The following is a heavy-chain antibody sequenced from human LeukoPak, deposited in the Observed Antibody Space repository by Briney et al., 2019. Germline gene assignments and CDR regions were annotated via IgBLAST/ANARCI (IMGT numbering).Heavy chain of an antibody. D-gene: IGHD3-22*01. CDR1: GYTFTSYD. V-gene: IGHV1-2*02. CDR2: INPNSGGT. J-gene: IGHJ4*02. CDR3: ASLYYYDSSGYYDGGGLFDY. Sequence: GASVKVSCKASGYTFTSYDINWVRQAPGQGLEWMGWINPNSGGTNYAQKFQGRVTMTRDTSISTAYMELSRLRSDDTAVYYCASLYYYDSSGYYDGGGLFDYWGQGTLVTVSS.